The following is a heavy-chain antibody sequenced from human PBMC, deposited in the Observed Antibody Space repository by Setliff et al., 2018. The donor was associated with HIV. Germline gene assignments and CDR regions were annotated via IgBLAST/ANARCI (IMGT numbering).Heavy chain of an antibody. V-gene: IGHV4-39*01. J-gene: IGHJ4*02. CDR3: ARLRQWLAFFDS. CDR2: ISYTGIT. CDR1: GGSISRGSYS. Sequence: KPSETLSLTCTVSGGSISRGSYSWGWIRQPPGKGLEWIGSISYTGITNHNPSLKSRVTISVDTSQNQFSLKLTSVTAADTAVYYCARLRQWLAFFDSWGQGTLVTVSS. D-gene: IGHD6-19*01.